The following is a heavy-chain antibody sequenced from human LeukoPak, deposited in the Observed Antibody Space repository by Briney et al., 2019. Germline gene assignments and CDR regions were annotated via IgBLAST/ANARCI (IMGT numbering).Heavy chain of an antibody. V-gene: IGHV4-34*01. Sequence: SETLSLTCAVYSGSFSGYYWSWIRQPPGKGLEWIGEINHSGSTNYNPSLKSRVTISVDTSKNQFSLKLSSVTAADTAIYYCAKKYSTGLDPWGQGTLVTVSS. CDR1: SGSFSGYY. CDR3: AKKYSTGLDP. CDR2: INHSGST. D-gene: IGHD1-26*01. J-gene: IGHJ5*02.